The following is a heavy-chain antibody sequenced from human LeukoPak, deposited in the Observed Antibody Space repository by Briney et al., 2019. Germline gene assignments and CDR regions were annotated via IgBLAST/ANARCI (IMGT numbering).Heavy chain of an antibody. CDR1: GFTFSNYW. V-gene: IGHV3-7*01. D-gene: IGHD3-10*01. Sequence: GGSLRLSCVVSGFTFSNYWMSWVRQAPGKGLEWVINIRPDGGEKYFVDSVRGRFTISRDNAKNSLYLQMNSLRAEDTAVYYCARDSKLNYYGSGSLTDYSYYYGMDVWGQGTTVTVSS. CDR2: IRPDGGEK. CDR3: ARDSKLNYYGSGSLTDYSYYYGMDV. J-gene: IGHJ6*02.